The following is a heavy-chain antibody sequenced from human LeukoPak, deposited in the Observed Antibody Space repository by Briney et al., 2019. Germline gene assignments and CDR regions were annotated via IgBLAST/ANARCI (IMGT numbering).Heavy chain of an antibody. CDR1: GFTFTNFE. CDR2: IRYSVSTT. V-gene: IGHV3-48*03. J-gene: IGHJ5*02. Sequence: PRRSLRLSCAPSGFTFTNFEMKWVRQAPEEWREWVSYIRYSVSTTSYADSVKGRLSISRDNAKNSLYLQMNSLRAEDTAVYYSSRAGPPAFDPWGQGTLVTVSS. CDR3: SRAGPPAFDP.